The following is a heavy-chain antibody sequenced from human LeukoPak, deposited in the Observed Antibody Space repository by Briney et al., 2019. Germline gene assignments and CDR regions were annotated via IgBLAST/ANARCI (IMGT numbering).Heavy chain of an antibody. V-gene: IGHV1-8*01. Sequence: ASVKVSCKASGYTFTSYDINWVRQATGQGLEWMGWMNPNSGNTGYAQKLQGRVTMTRNTSISTAYMELSSLTSEDTAVYFCARTYCENCPNPNWFDPWGQGTLITVSS. CDR1: GYTFTSYD. J-gene: IGHJ5*02. D-gene: IGHD2-8*01. CDR3: ARTYCENCPNPNWFDP. CDR2: MNPNSGNT.